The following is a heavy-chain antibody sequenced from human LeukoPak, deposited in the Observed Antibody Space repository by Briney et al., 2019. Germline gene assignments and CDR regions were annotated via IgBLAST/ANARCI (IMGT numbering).Heavy chain of an antibody. CDR1: GYTFTSYG. CDR2: ISAYNGNT. D-gene: IGHD3-10*01. CDR3: ARGPTQHLWFGEFSPDY. J-gene: IGHJ4*02. Sequence: GASVKVSCKASGYTFTSYGISWVRQAPGQGLEWMGWISAYNGNTNYAQKLQGRVTMTTDTSTSTAYMELRSLRSDDTAVYYCARGPTQHLWFGEFSPDYWGQGTLVTVSS. V-gene: IGHV1-18*01.